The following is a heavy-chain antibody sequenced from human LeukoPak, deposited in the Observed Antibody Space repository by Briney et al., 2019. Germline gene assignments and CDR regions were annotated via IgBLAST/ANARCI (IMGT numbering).Heavy chain of an antibody. J-gene: IGHJ4*02. CDR1: GGTFISYA. Sequence: GSSVKVSCKASGGTFISYAISWVRQAPGQGLEWMGRIIPIFGTANYAQKFKGRVTITTDESTSTAYMELSSLRSEDTAVYYCARDDSSGYYPLYFDYWGQGTLVTVSS. CDR2: IIPIFGTA. V-gene: IGHV1-69*05. D-gene: IGHD3-22*01. CDR3: ARDDSSGYYPLYFDY.